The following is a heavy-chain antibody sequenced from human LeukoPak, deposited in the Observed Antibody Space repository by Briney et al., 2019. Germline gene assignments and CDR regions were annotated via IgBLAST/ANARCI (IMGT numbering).Heavy chain of an antibody. Sequence: GGSLRLSCAASGFTFSSYGMHWVRQAPGKGLEWVAVIWYDGSNKYYADSVKGRFTISRDNSKNTLYLQMNSLRAEDTAVYYCARYYSHTSDWSEGGLDQRGQGTLVTVSS. CDR2: IWYDGSNK. D-gene: IGHD6-19*01. CDR1: GFTFSSYG. V-gene: IGHV3-33*01. CDR3: ARYYSHTSDWSEGGLDQ. J-gene: IGHJ4*02.